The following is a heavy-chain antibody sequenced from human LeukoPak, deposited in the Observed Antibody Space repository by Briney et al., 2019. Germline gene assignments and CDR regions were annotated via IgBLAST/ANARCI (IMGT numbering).Heavy chain of an antibody. D-gene: IGHD4-17*01. V-gene: IGHV3-23*01. CDR3: AKDGDDYGDYSDAFDI. Sequence: GGSLRLSCAASGFTFSSYAMSWVRQAPEKGLEWVSAISGSGGSTYYADSVKGRFTISRDNSKNTLYLQMNSLRAEDTAVYYCAKDGDDYGDYSDAFDIWGQGTMVTVSS. CDR1: GFTFSSYA. CDR2: ISGSGGST. J-gene: IGHJ3*02.